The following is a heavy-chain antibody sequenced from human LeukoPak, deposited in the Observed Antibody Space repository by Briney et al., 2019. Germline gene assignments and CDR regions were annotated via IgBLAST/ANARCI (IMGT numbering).Heavy chain of an antibody. Sequence: PSETLSLTCSVSGYSISIGFHWGWIRQSPGKGLEWLGIMHPTGVSYYNPSLKSRVSVSLDTSKNQLSLKLISVTAADTAVYYCARRGYQPPHYYVDVWGKGTAVTVSS. V-gene: IGHV4-38-2*02. CDR3: ARRGYQPPHYYVDV. CDR1: GYSISIGFH. D-gene: IGHD2-2*01. CDR2: MHPTGVS. J-gene: IGHJ6*03.